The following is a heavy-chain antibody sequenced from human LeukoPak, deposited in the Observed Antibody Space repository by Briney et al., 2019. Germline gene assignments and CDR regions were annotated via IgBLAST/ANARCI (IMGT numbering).Heavy chain of an antibody. CDR1: GFXFSSHW. V-gene: IGHV3-74*01. D-gene: IGHD5-18*01. J-gene: IGHJ4*02. CDR2: INSVGSRT. Sequence: GGSLRLSCGASGFXFSSHWMHWVRQAPGKGLVWVSRINSVGSRTDYADSVKGRFTISRDNARNTLYPQMNSLRAEDTAVYYCTSDTVDTTLGIDYWGQGTLVTVSS. CDR3: TSDTVDTTLGIDY.